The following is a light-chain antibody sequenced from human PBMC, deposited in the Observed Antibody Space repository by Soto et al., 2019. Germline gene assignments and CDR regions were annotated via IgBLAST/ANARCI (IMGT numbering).Light chain of an antibody. CDR1: SSDVGGYNY. CDR3: SSYTSSSTLV. J-gene: IGLJ1*01. CDR2: DVS. Sequence: QSVLTQPASVSGSPGQSITISCTGTSSDVGGYNYVSWYQQRPGKAPKLMIYDVSNRPSGVSNRFSGSKSGNTASLTISGLQAEDEADYYCSSYTSSSTLVFGTGTKATV. V-gene: IGLV2-14*01.